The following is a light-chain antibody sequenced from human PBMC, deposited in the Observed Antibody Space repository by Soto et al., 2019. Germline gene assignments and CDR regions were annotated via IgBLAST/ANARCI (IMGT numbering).Light chain of an antibody. CDR1: QGISSW. CDR3: QQGNSFPLT. Sequence: DIQMTQSPSSVSASVGDRVTITCRASQGISSWLVWYQQKPGKAPKLLIYDASSLQSGVPSRFRGSGSGTDFILTISSLQPEDFATYYCQQGNSFPLTFGGGTKVEIK. J-gene: IGKJ4*01. CDR2: DAS. V-gene: IGKV1-12*01.